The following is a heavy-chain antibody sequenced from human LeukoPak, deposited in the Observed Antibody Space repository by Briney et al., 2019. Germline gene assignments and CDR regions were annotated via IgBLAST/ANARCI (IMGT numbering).Heavy chain of an antibody. Sequence: GGSLRLSCATSGFTFTTFWMHWVRQAPGKGLVWVSRISNDGSSTNYADSVKGRFTISRDNAKNTVYLQMNSLRAEDTAVYHCAKAYNYYDSTDAFDIWGQGTMVTVS. CDR1: GFTFTTFW. V-gene: IGHV3-74*01. D-gene: IGHD3-22*01. J-gene: IGHJ3*02. CDR3: AKAYNYYDSTDAFDI. CDR2: ISNDGSST.